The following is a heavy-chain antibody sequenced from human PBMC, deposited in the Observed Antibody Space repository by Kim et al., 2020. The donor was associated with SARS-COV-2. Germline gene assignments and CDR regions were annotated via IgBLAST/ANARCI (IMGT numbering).Heavy chain of an antibody. J-gene: IGHJ4*02. D-gene: IGHD4-17*01. Sequence: ASVKVSCKASGYTFTGYYMHWVRQAPGQGLEWMGWINPNSGGTNYAQKFQGRVTMTRDTSISTAYMELSRLRSDDTAVYYCARDPYGDYSLGGYWGQGTLVTVSS. CDR1: GYTFTGYY. V-gene: IGHV1-2*02. CDR3: ARDPYGDYSLGGY. CDR2: INPNSGGT.